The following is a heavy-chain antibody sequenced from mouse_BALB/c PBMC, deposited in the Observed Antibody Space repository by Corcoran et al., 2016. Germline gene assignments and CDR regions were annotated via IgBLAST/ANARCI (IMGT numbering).Heavy chain of an antibody. CDR1: GFNIKDTY. J-gene: IGHJ1*01. CDR2: IDPANGNT. V-gene: IGHV14-3*02. Sequence: EVQLQQSGAELVKPGASVKLSCTASGFNIKDTYMHWVKQRHEQGMEWIGRIDPANGNTKYDPKFQGKATITADTSSNTAYLQLSSLTSEDTAVYYCARWDWYFDVWGAGTTVTVSS. CDR3: ARWDWYFDV.